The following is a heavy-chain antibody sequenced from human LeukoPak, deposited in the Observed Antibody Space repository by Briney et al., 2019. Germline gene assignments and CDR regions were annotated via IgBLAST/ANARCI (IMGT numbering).Heavy chain of an antibody. J-gene: IGHJ6*02. V-gene: IGHV1-18*01. CDR1: GYTFTSYG. Sequence: ASVKVSCKASGYTFTSYGISWVRQAPGQGLEWMGWISAYNGNTNYAQKLQGRVTMTTDTSTSTAYMELRSLRSDDTAVYYCARGPEWELRSSYYYYGMDVWGQGTTVTVSS. CDR3: ARGPEWELRSSYYYYGMDV. D-gene: IGHD1-26*01. CDR2: ISAYNGNT.